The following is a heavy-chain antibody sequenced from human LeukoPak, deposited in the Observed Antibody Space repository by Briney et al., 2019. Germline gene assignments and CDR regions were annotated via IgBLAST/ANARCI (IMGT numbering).Heavy chain of an antibody. CDR3: AKGAREYSGYDRFDY. V-gene: IGHV3-30*18. Sequence: GGSLRLSCAASGFTFTIYGMHWVRQAPGKGLEWVAVISHDGSYKYYADSVKGRFTISRDNSKNTLYLEMNSLRAEDTAVYYCAKGAREYSGYDRFDYLGQGTPVTVSS. D-gene: IGHD5-12*01. CDR2: ISHDGSYK. CDR1: GFTFTIYG. J-gene: IGHJ4*02.